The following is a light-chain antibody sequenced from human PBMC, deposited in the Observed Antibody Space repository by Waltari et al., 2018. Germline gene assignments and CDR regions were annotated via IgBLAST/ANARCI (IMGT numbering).Light chain of an antibody. CDR2: DVS. CDR1: SSDVGSYNS. Sequence: QSALTQPASVSGSPGQSITISCPGTSSDVGSYNSVSWYQDHPGQAPKVIIYDVSDRPSGVSARFSGSKSGNTASLTISGLQAEDEADYYCSSQSSNNVVLFGGGTKVTVL. J-gene: IGLJ3*02. CDR3: SSQSSNNVVL. V-gene: IGLV2-14*03.